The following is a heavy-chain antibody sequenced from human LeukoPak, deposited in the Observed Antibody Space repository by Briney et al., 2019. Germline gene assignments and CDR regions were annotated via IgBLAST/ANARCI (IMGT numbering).Heavy chain of an antibody. J-gene: IGHJ4*02. Sequence: AGGSLRLSCAASGFTLSNFWMHWVRQAPGKGLVWVSRINSDGSSTNYADSVKGRFTISRDNAKNTLYLQMNSLRVEDTAVYYCVRERSTGLDYWGQGTLVTVSS. CDR3: VRERSTGLDY. V-gene: IGHV3-74*01. D-gene: IGHD2-2*01. CDR2: INSDGSST. CDR1: GFTLSNFW.